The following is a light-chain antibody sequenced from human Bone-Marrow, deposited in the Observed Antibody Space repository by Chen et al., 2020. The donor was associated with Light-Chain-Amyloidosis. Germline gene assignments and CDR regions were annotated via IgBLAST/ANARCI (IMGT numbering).Light chain of an antibody. CDR2: EVT. CDR1: SSDVGGDNH. Sequence: QSARTQPASVSGSPGQSITNPSTGTSSDVGGDNHVSWYQQHPDKAPKLMIYEVTNRPSWVPDRFSGSKSDNTASLTISGLQTEDEADYFCSSYTITNTLVFGSGTRVTVL. CDR3: SSYTITNTLV. J-gene: IGLJ1*01. V-gene: IGLV2-14*01.